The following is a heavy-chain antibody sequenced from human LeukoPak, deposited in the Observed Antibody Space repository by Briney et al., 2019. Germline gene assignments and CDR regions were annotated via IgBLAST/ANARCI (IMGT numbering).Heavy chain of an antibody. CDR1: GYTFTSYG. D-gene: IGHD5-18*01. CDR3: ARDAEVGTSMVGLMIAFDI. CDR2: IIPIFGTA. Sequence: GASVKVSCKASGYTFTSYGISWVRQAPGQGLEWMGGIIPIFGTANYAQKFQGRVTITADESTSTDYMELSSLRSEDTAVYYCARDAEVGTSMVGLMIAFDIWGQGTMVTVSS. V-gene: IGHV1-69*13. J-gene: IGHJ3*02.